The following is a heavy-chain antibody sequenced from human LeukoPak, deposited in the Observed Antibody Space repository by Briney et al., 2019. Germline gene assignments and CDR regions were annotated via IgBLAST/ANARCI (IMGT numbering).Heavy chain of an antibody. CDR3: ARGFSPDC. CDR2: ISSSSATI. D-gene: IGHD3-3*01. Sequence: PGGSLRLSCAASGFTFSTYSMNWVRQAPGKGLEWVSYISSSSATISYADSVKGRFTISRDNAKNSLYLQMNSLRAEDTAVYYCARGFSPDCWGQGTPITVSS. V-gene: IGHV3-48*01. CDR1: GFTFSTYS. J-gene: IGHJ4*02.